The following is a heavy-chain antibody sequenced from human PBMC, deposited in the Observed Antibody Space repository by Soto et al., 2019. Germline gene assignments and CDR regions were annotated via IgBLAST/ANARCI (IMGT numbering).Heavy chain of an antibody. Sequence: SQTLSLTCAISGDSVSSNTASWNWNRQSPSRGLEWLGRTYFRSKWYNDYAVSVKSLIIINPDTSNNQFSLQLNSVTPEDTAVYFCAKGDNLGPKTGYAFDPWGQGIMVTVSS. CDR3: AKGDNLGPKTGYAFDP. D-gene: IGHD5-12*01. J-gene: IGHJ5*02. CDR2: TYFRSKWYN. V-gene: IGHV6-1*01. CDR1: GDSVSSNTAS.